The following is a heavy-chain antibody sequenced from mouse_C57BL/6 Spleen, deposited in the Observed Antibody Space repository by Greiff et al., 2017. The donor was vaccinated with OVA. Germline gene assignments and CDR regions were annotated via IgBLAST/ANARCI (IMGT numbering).Heavy chain of an antibody. V-gene: IGHV1-74*01. J-gene: IGHJ4*01. CDR2: IHPSDSDT. Sequence: VQLQQPGAELVKPGASVKVSCKASGYTFTSYWMHWVKQRPGQGLEWIGRIHPSDSDTNYNQKFKGKATLTVDKSSSTAYMQLSSLTSEDSAVYYGAINYSNYEDYYAMDYWGQGTSVTVSS. CDR1: GYTFTSYW. D-gene: IGHD2-5*01. CDR3: AINYSNYEDYYAMDY.